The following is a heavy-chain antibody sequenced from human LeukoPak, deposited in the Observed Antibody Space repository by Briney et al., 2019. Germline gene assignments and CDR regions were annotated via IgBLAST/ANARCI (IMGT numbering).Heavy chain of an antibody. CDR3: ATIILTGYLIFDY. J-gene: IGHJ4*02. D-gene: IGHD3-9*01. CDR1: GYTLTELS. V-gene: IGHV1-24*01. CDR2: FDPEDGET. Sequence: ASVKVSCKVSGYTLTELSMHWVRQAPGKGLEWMGGFDPEDGETIYAQKFQGRVTMTEDTSTDTAYMELSSLRSEDTAAYYCATIILTGYLIFDYWGQGTLVTVSS.